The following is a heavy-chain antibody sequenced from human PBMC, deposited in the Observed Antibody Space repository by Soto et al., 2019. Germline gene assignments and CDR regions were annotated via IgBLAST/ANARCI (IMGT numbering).Heavy chain of an antibody. CDR3: ARTYGSGSYFLPFEY. J-gene: IGHJ4*02. V-gene: IGHV1-18*01. CDR2: ISAYNGNI. CDR1: GYMFNTYG. Sequence: QVQLVQSGAEVKKPGASVKVSCKASGYMFNTYGITWVRQAPGQGLEWMGWISAYNGNIDYAQNLQGRVTMTIDTSTSTACMELRSLRSDDTAVYYCARTYGSGSYFLPFEYWGQGTLVSVSS. D-gene: IGHD3-10*01.